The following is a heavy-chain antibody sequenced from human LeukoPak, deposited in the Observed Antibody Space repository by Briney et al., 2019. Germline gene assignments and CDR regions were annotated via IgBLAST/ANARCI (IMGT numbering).Heavy chain of an antibody. CDR2: ISTYNGNT. CDR3: ARSRFPYYRLSGADYYYMDV. D-gene: IGHD3-10*01. J-gene: IGHJ6*03. Sequence: ASVKVSCKASGYTFTSYGISWVRQAPGQGLEWVGWISTYNGNTNYAQKLQGRVTVTTDTSTSTAYMELRSLRSEDTAVYYCARSRFPYYRLSGADYYYMDVWAKGTTVTVSS. V-gene: IGHV1-18*01. CDR1: GYTFTSYG.